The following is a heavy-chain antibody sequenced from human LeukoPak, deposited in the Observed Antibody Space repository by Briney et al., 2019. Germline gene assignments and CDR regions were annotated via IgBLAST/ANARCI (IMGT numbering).Heavy chain of an antibody. CDR2: IYSGGNT. Sequence: GGSLSLSCAASGFSVSNYYMSWVRQAPGKGLEWVSVIYSGGNTYYTDSVKGRFTISRDNPKNTVFLQMGSLRAEDTAIYYCAKEHKYSSSWYYFDYWGQGTLVTVSS. CDR3: AKEHKYSSSWYYFDY. V-gene: IGHV3-53*01. CDR1: GFSVSNYY. J-gene: IGHJ4*02. D-gene: IGHD6-13*01.